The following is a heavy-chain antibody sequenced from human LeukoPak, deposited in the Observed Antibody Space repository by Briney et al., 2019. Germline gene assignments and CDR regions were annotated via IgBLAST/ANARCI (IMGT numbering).Heavy chain of an antibody. Sequence: GGSLRLSCAASGFTFSSYAMSWVRQAPGKGLEWVSAISGSGGSTYYADSVKGRFTISRDNSKNTLYLQMNSLRAEGTAVYYCAKPVYYYGSGTKNWGQGTLVTVSS. J-gene: IGHJ1*01. V-gene: IGHV3-23*01. CDR2: ISGSGGST. CDR1: GFTFSSYA. D-gene: IGHD3-10*01. CDR3: AKPVYYYGSGTKN.